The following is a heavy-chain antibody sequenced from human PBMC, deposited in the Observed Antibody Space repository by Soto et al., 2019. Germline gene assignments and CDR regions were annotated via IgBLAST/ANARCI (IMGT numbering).Heavy chain of an antibody. CDR1: GGSISSGGYY. CDR3: ARLGVAAAGSWEYYFDY. V-gene: IGHV4-61*08. CDR2: IYYSGST. D-gene: IGHD6-13*01. J-gene: IGHJ4*02. Sequence: SETLSLTCTVSGGSISSGGYYWSWIRQHPGKGLEWIGYIYYSGSTNYNPSLKSRVTMSVDTSKNQFSLKLSSVTAADTAVYYCARLGVAAAGSWEYYFDYWGQGTLVTSPQ.